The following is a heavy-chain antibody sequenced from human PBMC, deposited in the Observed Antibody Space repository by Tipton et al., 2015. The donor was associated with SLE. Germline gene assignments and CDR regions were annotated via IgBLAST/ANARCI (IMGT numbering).Heavy chain of an antibody. V-gene: IGHV4-59*11. D-gene: IGHD1-26*01. CDR2: IYSSGTT. CDR1: GGSISSHF. J-gene: IGHJ4*02. CDR3: ARANSGY. Sequence: TLSLTCAVSGGSISSHFWSWIRQPPGKGLEWIGYIYSSGTTNYNPSLKSRVTISIDTSKNQFSLKLSSVTAADTAIYYCARANSGYWGQGTLVTVSS.